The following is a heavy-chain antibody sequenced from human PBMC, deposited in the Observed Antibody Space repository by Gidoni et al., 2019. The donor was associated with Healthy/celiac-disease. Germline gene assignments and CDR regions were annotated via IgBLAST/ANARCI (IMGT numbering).Heavy chain of an antibody. CDR3: ARDALGVGGSFDL. CDR2: SRSKVRSYTT. V-gene: IGHV3-72*01. CDR1: GFTFSDHH. Sequence: EGQLVESGGGVVQPGGSLRRSCVASGFTFSDHHMDRVRQAPGKGLEWVGRSRSKVRSYTTEYAASVKGRFTSSRDDSKNSLYLQMNSLKIEDTAVYYCARDALGVGGSFDLWGQGTMVTVSS. D-gene: IGHD3-10*01. J-gene: IGHJ3*01.